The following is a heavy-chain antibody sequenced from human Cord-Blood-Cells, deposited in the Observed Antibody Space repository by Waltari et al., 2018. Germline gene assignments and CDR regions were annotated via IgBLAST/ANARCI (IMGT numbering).Heavy chain of an antibody. Sequence: EVQLVESGGGLIQPGGSLRLPCAASGFTVSSNYMSWVRQAPGKGLEWVSVIYSGGSTYYADAVKGRFTISRDNSKNTLYLQMNSLRAEDTAVYYCARSFRFLEWLGWFDPWGQGTLVTVSS. CDR1: GFTVSSNY. CDR2: IYSGGST. J-gene: IGHJ5*02. D-gene: IGHD3-3*01. CDR3: ARSFRFLEWLGWFDP. V-gene: IGHV3-53*01.